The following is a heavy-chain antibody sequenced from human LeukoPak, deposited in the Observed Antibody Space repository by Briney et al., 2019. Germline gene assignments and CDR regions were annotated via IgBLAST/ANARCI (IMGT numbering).Heavy chain of an antibody. J-gene: IGHJ4*02. CDR1: GFTFSSYW. V-gene: IGHV3-74*01. Sequence: GGSLRLSCAASGFTFSSYWMHWVRQAPGKGLVWVSRINSDGSSTSYADSVKGRFTISRDNAKNTLFLQMHSLRAEDTGVYYCTRAGGLGDFELWGQGTLVTVSS. CDR3: TRAGGLGDFEL. CDR2: INSDGSST. D-gene: IGHD3-10*01.